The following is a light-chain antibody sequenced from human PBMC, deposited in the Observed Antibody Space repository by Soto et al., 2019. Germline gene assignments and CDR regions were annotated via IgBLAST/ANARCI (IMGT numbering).Light chain of an antibody. CDR2: DAS. J-gene: IGKJ4*01. CDR3: QQYDNYPLT. CDR1: QSVRSW. V-gene: IGKV1-5*01. Sequence: DIQITQSPSTLSASVGDRVTITCRASQSVRSWLAWYQQKPGRAPKILIYDASSLESGVPSRFSGSGSGTDFTLTISNLQPDDFATYYCQQYDNYPLTFGGGTKVDIK.